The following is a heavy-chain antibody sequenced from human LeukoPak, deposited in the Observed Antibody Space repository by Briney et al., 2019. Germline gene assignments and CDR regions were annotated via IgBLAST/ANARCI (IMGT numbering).Heavy chain of an antibody. V-gene: IGHV4-4*07. J-gene: IGHJ4*02. CDR3: ARRSEGGNGDY. D-gene: IGHD4-23*01. CDR1: GGSFSTYY. Sequence: SETLSLTCTVSGGSFSTYYWSWIRQPAGKGLEWIGHIYTSGATNYNPSLKSRVTISVDTSKNQFSLKLSSVTAADTAMYYCARRSEGGNGDYWGQGTLVTVSS. CDR2: IYTSGAT.